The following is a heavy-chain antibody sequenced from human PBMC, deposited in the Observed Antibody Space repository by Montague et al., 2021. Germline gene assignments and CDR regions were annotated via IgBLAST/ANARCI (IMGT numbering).Heavy chain of an antibody. D-gene: IGHD3-9*01. CDR2: IYPGGSET. V-gene: IGHV5-51*01. CDR1: GYNFISYW. CDR3: ARRPLFDLLTGKFHGAFDI. J-gene: IGHJ3*02. Sequence: QSGAEVKKPGESLKISCEGSGYNFISYWIGWVRQMPGKGLEWMGTIYPGGSETKYSPSFQGQVIVSVDKSMNTAYLQWNTLKASDTAMYYCARRPLFDLLTGKFHGAFDIWGQGTLVTVSP.